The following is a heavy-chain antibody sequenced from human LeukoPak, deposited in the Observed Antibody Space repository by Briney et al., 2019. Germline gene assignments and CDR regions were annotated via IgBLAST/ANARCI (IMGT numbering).Heavy chain of an antibody. J-gene: IGHJ5*02. CDR3: ARDLVTATNNWFDP. CDR2: INPNSGAT. D-gene: IGHD2-21*02. Sequence: GASVKVSCKASEYTFTGYLIHWVRQAPGQGPEWMGWINPNSGATTYAEKFQGRVTMTRDTSISTAYMSLSRLRSDDTAVYYCARDLVTATNNWFDPWGQGTLVTVSS. V-gene: IGHV1-2*02. CDR1: EYTFTGYL.